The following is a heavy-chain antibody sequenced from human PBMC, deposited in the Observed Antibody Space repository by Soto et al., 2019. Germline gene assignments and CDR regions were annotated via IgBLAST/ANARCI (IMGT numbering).Heavy chain of an antibody. J-gene: IGHJ2*01. CDR2: ITNTGDNT. CDR3: ARDSVVVSFRPRNFDL. D-gene: IGHD3-22*01. V-gene: IGHV3-48*01. Sequence: PGGSLRLSCAASGFTFGASALQWVRQVPGKGLEWVSYITNTGDNTYYADSVKGRFTISRDNADNSLYLQMNSLRAEDTAIYYCARDSVVVSFRPRNFDLWGRGTQVTVSS. CDR1: GFTFGASA.